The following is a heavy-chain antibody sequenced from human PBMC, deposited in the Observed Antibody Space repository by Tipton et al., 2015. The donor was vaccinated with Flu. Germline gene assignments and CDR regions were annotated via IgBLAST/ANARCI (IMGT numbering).Heavy chain of an antibody. CDR1: GYTFTSYW. CDR3: ARRGGGEMATTLVF. Sequence: QLVQSGAEMKRPGESLTISCKASGYTFTSYWIAWVRQMPGEGLEWMASIYPGDSDTRYSQSFQGQVTISADKSIDTAYLRWSELKASDGANYFCARRGGGEMATTLVFWGQGTLVSVSS. CDR2: IYPGDSDT. V-gene: IGHV5-51*01. D-gene: IGHD5-24*01. J-gene: IGHJ4*02.